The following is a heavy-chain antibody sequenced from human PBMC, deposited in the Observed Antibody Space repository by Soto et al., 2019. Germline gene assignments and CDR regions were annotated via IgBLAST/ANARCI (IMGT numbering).Heavy chain of an antibody. CDR2: IYYRGRT. Sequence: SETLSLTCTVSGDSISSSRYYWGWVRQPPGKGLEWIGSIYYRGRTYYSPSLKSRVTISVDTSKDQFSLQLSSVTAADTAEYYCATEGEMAISGTSDYWGQGTLVTVSS. CDR3: ATEGEMAISGTSDY. D-gene: IGHD1-20*01. J-gene: IGHJ4*02. CDR1: GDSISSSRYY. V-gene: IGHV4-39*01.